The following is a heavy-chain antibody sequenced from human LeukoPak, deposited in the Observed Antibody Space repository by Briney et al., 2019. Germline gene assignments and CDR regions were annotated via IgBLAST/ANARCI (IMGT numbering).Heavy chain of an antibody. CDR2: IIPIFGTA. CDR1: GGTFSSYA. J-gene: IGHJ4*02. Sequence: SVKVSCKASGGTFSSYAISWVRQAPGQGLEWMGGIIPIFGTANYAQKFQGRVTITADESTSTAYMELSSLRSEDTAVYYCARDFSGSYHFDYWAREPWSPSPQ. V-gene: IGHV1-69*01. D-gene: IGHD3-10*01. CDR3: ARDFSGSYHFDY.